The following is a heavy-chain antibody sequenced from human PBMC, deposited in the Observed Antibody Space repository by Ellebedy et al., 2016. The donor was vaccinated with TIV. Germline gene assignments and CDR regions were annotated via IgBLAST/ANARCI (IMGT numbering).Heavy chain of an antibody. Sequence: MPSETLSLTCTVSGGSISSYFWTWNRQPPGKGLEWIGDIYYSGNTYYNPSLKSRASMSVDTSNNHFSLRLNSVTAADTAVYYCVRGRGIAVAGTYEDTWFDPWGQGTLVTVSS. D-gene: IGHD6-19*01. V-gene: IGHV4-59*01. J-gene: IGHJ5*02. CDR1: GGSISSYF. CDR2: IYYSGNT. CDR3: VRGRGIAVAGTYEDTWFDP.